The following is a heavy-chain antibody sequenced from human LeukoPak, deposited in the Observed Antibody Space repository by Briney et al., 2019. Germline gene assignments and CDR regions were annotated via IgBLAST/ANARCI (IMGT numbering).Heavy chain of an antibody. V-gene: IGHV4-39*07. D-gene: IGHD3-10*01. J-gene: IGHJ4*02. CDR2: IYYSGST. Sequence: SETLSLTCTVSGGSISSSSYYWGWIRQPPGKGLEWIGSIYYSGSTYYNPSLKSRVTISVDTSKNQFSLKLSSVTAADTAVYYCARARIWFGESDFDYWGQGTLVTVSS. CDR1: GGSISSSSYY. CDR3: ARARIWFGESDFDY.